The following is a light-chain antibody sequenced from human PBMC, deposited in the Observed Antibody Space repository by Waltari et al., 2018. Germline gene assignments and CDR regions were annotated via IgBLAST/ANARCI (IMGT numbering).Light chain of an antibody. CDR3: AARDDSLNWV. CDR1: SSNIGLNS. J-gene: IGLJ3*02. CDR2: KNN. Sequence: QFVLTQSPSASGTPGQRVTISCSGSSSNIGLNSIYWYQQLPGAPPKLLISKNNQRSSGVPYRFSASKSGTSASLAISGLRSEDEADYFCAARDDSLNWVFGGGTKLTVL. V-gene: IGLV1-47*01.